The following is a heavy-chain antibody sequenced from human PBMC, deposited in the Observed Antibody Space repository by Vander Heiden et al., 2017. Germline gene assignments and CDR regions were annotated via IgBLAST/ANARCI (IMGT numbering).Heavy chain of an antibody. Sequence: EVQLVESGGGLVKHGGSLRLSCAASGFTFSSHTMNCVRQAPGKGLEWVSSISSSSSYIYYADSVKGRFTISRDNAKNSLYLQMNSLRAEDTAVYYCARDLGTAMVTVYWGQGTLVTVSS. D-gene: IGHD5-18*01. CDR2: ISSSSSYI. J-gene: IGHJ4*02. CDR3: ARDLGTAMVTVY. V-gene: IGHV3-21*01. CDR1: GFTFSSHT.